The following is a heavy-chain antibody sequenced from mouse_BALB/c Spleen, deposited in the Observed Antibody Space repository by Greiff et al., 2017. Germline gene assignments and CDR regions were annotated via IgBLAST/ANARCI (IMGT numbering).Heavy chain of an antibody. V-gene: IGHV1S81*02. CDR1: GYTFTSYW. J-gene: IGHJ4*01. CDR3: ARSTTVVAPDY. CDR2: INPSNGRT. D-gene: IGHD1-1*01. Sequence: VQLQQPGAELVKPGASVKLSCKASGYTFTSYWMHWVKQRPGQGLEWIGEINPSNGRTNYNEKFKSKATLTVDKSSSTAYMQLSSLTSEDSAVYYCARSTTVVAPDYWGQGTSVTVSS.